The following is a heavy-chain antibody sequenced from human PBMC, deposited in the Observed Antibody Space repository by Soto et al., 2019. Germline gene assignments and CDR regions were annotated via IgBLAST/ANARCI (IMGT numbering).Heavy chain of an antibody. J-gene: IGHJ4*02. CDR1: GYTFTSYG. Sequence: ASVKVSCKASGYTFTSYGISWVRQAPGQGLEWMGWISAYNGNTNYAQKLQGRVTMTRDTSTSTAYMELSSLRSEDTAVYYCARVLTTVTTLGYFDYWGQGTLVTVSS. V-gene: IGHV1-18*01. CDR3: ARVLTTVTTLGYFDY. D-gene: IGHD4-17*01. CDR2: ISAYNGNT.